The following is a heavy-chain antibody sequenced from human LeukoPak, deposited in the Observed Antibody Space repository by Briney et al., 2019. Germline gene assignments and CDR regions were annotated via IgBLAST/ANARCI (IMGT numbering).Heavy chain of an antibody. J-gene: IGHJ2*01. Sequence: ASVKVSCKVSGYTLTELSMHWVRQAPGKGLEWMGGFDPEDGETIYAQKFQGRVTMTEDTSTDTAYMELSSLRSEDTAVYYCATAARNPLPTTGESNWYFDLWGRGTLVTVSS. CDR3: ATAARNPLPTTGESNWYFDL. D-gene: IGHD1-1*01. V-gene: IGHV1-24*01. CDR2: FDPEDGET. CDR1: GYTLTELS.